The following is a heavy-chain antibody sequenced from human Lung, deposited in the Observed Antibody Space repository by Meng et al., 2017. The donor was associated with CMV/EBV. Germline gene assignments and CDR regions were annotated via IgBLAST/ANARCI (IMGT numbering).Heavy chain of an antibody. J-gene: IGHJ4*02. CDR3: ARAGYDSSGYYPQPFDY. D-gene: IGHD3-22*01. CDR2: INAGNGNT. V-gene: IGHV1-3*01. Sequence: QVQLVQSGAEVKKPGASVKVSCKASGYTLTSYAMHWVRQAPGQRLEWMGWINAGNGNTKYPQRFQGRVTITRDTSASTAYMELSSLRSEDTTVYYCARAGYDSSGYYPQPFDYWGQGTLVTVSS. CDR1: GYTLTSYA.